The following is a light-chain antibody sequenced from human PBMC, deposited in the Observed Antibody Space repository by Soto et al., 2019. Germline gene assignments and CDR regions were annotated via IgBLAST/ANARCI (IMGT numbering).Light chain of an antibody. V-gene: IGLV2-8*01. CDR3: SSYAGTNLGIL. Sequence: QSALTQPPSASGSPGQSVTISCTGTNSDIGSYIYVSWFQQHPGKAPKLLIYEVNKRPSGVPDRFSGSKSGNTASLTVSGLQADDEADYYCSSYAGTNLGILFGGGTKLTVL. J-gene: IGLJ2*01. CDR2: EVN. CDR1: NSDIGSYIY.